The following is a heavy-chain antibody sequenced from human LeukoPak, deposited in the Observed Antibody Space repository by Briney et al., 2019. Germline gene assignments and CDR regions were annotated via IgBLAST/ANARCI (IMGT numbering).Heavy chain of an antibody. Sequence: GGSLRLSCAASGFTFSNYVMSWVRQAPGKGLEWVSAISGSGGSTYYADSVKGRFTISRDNSKNTLYLQMNSLRAEDTAVYYCAKSYGLGSYYDYWGQGTLVTVSS. CDR1: GFTFSNYV. CDR3: AKSYGLGSYYDY. V-gene: IGHV3-23*01. CDR2: ISGSGGST. D-gene: IGHD3-10*01. J-gene: IGHJ4*02.